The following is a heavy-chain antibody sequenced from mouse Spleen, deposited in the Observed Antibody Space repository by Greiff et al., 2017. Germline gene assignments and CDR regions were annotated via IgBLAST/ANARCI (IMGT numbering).Heavy chain of an antibody. V-gene: IGHV1-15*01. D-gene: IGHD3-3*01. J-gene: IGHJ3*01. CDR3: TSSLGP. CDR2: IDPETGGT. CDR1: GYTFTDYE. Sequence: VKLQESGAELVRPGASVTLSCKASGYTFTDYEMHWVKQTPVHGLEWIGAIDPETGGTAYNQKFKGKAILTADKSSSTAYMELRSLTSEDSAVYYCTSSLGPWGQGTLVTVSA.